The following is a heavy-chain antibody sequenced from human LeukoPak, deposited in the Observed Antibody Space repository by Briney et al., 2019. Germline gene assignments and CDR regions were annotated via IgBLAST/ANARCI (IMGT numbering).Heavy chain of an antibody. J-gene: IGHJ3*02. Sequence: SDTLSLTCAVYGGSFSRYYWSWIRQPPGKGLEWIGEINHSGSTNYNPSLKSRVTISVDTSKNQFSLKLSSVTAADTAVYYCERHDSSDAFDIWGQGTMVTVSS. CDR3: ERHDSSDAFDI. CDR2: INHSGST. V-gene: IGHV4-34*01. CDR1: GGSFSRYY. D-gene: IGHD3-22*01.